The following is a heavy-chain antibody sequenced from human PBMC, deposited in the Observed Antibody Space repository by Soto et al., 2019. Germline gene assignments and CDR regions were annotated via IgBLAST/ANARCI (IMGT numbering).Heavy chain of an antibody. Sequence: SETLSLTCTVSGGSISSASYYWGWIRQPPGKGLEWIASIFYDGRTYYTPSLKSRVTLSLDTSKNQFSLKLSSVTAADTAVYYCARHDGFSSGWIFDYWGHGTLVTVSS. CDR1: GGSISSASYY. CDR3: ARHDGFSSGWIFDY. V-gene: IGHV4-39*01. D-gene: IGHD6-19*01. J-gene: IGHJ4*01. CDR2: IFYDGRT.